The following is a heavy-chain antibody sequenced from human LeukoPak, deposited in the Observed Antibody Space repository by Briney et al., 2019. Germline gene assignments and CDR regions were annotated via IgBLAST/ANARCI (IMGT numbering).Heavy chain of an antibody. D-gene: IGHD2-2*01. J-gene: IGHJ6*03. Sequence: ASVKVSCKASGYTFTGYYMHWVRQAPGQGLEWMGWINPNSGGTNYAQKFQGRVTMTRDTSISTAYMELSRLRSDDTAVYYCATNPPDIVVVPAARSAYCGGSCPYYYYYYMDVWGKGTTVTVSS. CDR1: GYTFTGYY. CDR3: ATNPPDIVVVPAARSAYCGGSCPYYYYYYMDV. CDR2: INPNSGGT. V-gene: IGHV1-2*02.